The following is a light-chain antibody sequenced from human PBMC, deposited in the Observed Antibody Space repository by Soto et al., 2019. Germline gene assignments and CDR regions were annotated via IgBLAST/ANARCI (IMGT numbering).Light chain of an antibody. V-gene: IGLV2-8*01. Sequence: QSALTQPPSASGSPGQSVTISCTGTSSDVGGYNYVSWYQQHPGKAPKRMIYEVSKRPSGGPDRFSGSKSGNTASLTVSGLQAEDEADYYCSSYAGSNNLVFGGGTKVTVL. CDR2: EVS. CDR1: SSDVGGYNY. J-gene: IGLJ3*02. CDR3: SSYAGSNNLV.